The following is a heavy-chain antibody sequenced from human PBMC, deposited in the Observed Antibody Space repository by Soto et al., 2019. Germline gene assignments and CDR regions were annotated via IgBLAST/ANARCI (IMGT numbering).Heavy chain of an antibody. Sequence: ASVKVSCKVSGYTLTELSMHWVRQAPGKGLEWMGRFNPKDGITNYAQKFQGRVTITEDKSTSTAYMELSSLRSEDTAVYYCARDQVDGWFDPWGQGTLVTVSS. V-gene: IGHV1-24*01. CDR1: GYTLTELS. J-gene: IGHJ5*02. CDR2: FNPKDGIT. CDR3: ARDQVDGWFDP.